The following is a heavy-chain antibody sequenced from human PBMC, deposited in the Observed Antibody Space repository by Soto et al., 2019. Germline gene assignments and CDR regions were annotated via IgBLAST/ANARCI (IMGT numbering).Heavy chain of an antibody. Sequence: QVQLVESRGGVVQPGRSLRLSCAASGFTFSSYGMHWVRQAPGKGLEWGAVISYDGSNKYYADSVKGRFTISRGNSKNTLYLQMNSLRAEDTAVYYCAIYSSGWYPLDYWGQGTLVTVSS. J-gene: IGHJ4*02. V-gene: IGHV3-30*03. CDR3: AIYSSGWYPLDY. D-gene: IGHD6-19*01. CDR2: ISYDGSNK. CDR1: GFTFSSYG.